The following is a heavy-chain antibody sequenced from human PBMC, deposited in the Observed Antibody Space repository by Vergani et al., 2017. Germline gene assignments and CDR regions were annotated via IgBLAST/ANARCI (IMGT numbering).Heavy chain of an antibody. CDR3: ARGGGYCSSTGCFTNWYFDL. V-gene: IGHV3-64*07. Sequence: EVQLVDSGGGLVQPGGSLRLSCAASGFTFSSYAMHWVRQSPGKGLEYVLSISGHGGSTYYADSVKGRFTVSRDNSKKTLYLHMGSLRAEDMAVYYCARGGGYCSSTGCFTNWYFDLWGRGTLVTVSS. CDR2: ISGHGGST. CDR1: GFTFSSYA. D-gene: IGHD2-2*02. J-gene: IGHJ2*01.